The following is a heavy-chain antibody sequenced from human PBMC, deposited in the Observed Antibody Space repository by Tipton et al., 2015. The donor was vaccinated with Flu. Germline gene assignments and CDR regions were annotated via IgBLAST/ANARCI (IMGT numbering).Heavy chain of an antibody. V-gene: IGHV4-59*07. Sequence: TLSLTCTVSGGSISSYYWSWIRQPPGKGLEWIGYIYYSGSTNYNPSLKSRVTISVDTSKNQFSLKLRSVTAADTAVYYCARSVAVAAPGWFDPWGQGTLVTVSS. CDR1: GGSISSYY. J-gene: IGHJ5*02. CDR3: ARSVAVAAPGWFDP. D-gene: IGHD6-19*01. CDR2: IYYSGST.